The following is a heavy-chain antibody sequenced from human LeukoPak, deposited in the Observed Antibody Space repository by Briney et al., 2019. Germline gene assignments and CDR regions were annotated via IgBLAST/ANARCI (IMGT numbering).Heavy chain of an antibody. V-gene: IGHV3-48*01. CDR2: ISDRSTTI. CDR1: GFTFSDYS. Sequence: GGSLRLSCAASGFTFSDYSMNWVRQAPGKGLESFSHISDRSTTIYYADSVKGRFTISRDNARYSLYLQMDSLRAEDTAVYYCARVPYSSGWYSFFDHWGQGALVTVSS. J-gene: IGHJ4*02. CDR3: ARVPYSSGWYSFFDH. D-gene: IGHD6-19*01.